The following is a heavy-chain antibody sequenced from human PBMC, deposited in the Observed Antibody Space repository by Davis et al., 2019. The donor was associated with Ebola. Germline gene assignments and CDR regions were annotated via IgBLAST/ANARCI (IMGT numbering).Heavy chain of an antibody. D-gene: IGHD6-13*01. V-gene: IGHV3-33*01. CDR3: ATGYSSNCRGVTTCIPNDY. CDR1: GFNFDTYG. CDR2: IWKDGNDK. Sequence: GESLKISCAASGFNFDTYGMQWVRQAPGKGLEGVAIIWKDGNDKYYADSVKGRFTISRDDSKNTLYLQMNSLRVEDTAVYYCATGYSSNCRGVTTCIPNDYWGQGTLVTVSS. J-gene: IGHJ4*02.